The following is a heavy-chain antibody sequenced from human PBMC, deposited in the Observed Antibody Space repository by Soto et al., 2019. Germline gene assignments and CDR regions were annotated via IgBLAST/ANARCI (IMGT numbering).Heavy chain of an antibody. CDR3: AREGSSSGPDYEY. CDR1: GYTFTTYG. V-gene: IGHV1-18*01. CDR2: LRTYDGNT. D-gene: IGHD3-22*01. J-gene: IGHJ4*02. Sequence: GASVKVSCKASGYTFTTYGISWVRQAPGQGLEWMGWLRTYDGNTDYAQNLQGRVTMTADTSTNTAYMELRSLRSDDTAVYYCAREGSSSGPDYEYWGQGTLVTVSS.